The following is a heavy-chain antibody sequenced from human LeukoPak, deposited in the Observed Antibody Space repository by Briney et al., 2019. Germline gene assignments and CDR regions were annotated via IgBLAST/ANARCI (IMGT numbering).Heavy chain of an antibody. CDR2: INHSGST. Sequence: SETLSLTCTVSGGSFSGYYWSWIRQPPGKGLEWIGEINHSGSTNYNPSLKSRVTISVDTSKNQFSLKLSSVTAADTAVYYCARGGGSYMIDYWGQGTLVTVSS. V-gene: IGHV4-34*01. J-gene: IGHJ4*02. CDR3: ARGGGSYMIDY. D-gene: IGHD1-26*01. CDR1: GGSFSGYY.